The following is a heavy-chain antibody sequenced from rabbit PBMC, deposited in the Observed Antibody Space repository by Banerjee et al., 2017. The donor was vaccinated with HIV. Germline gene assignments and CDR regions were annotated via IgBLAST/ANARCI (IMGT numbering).Heavy chain of an antibody. CDR3: ARDLAGVIGWNFGL. V-gene: IGHV1S45*01. CDR1: GFSFSSGYD. CDR2: IYAGSSGST. D-gene: IGHD4-1*01. Sequence: QEQLVESGGGLVQPEGSLTLTCTASGFSFSSGYDMCWVRQAPGKGLEWIACIYAGSSGSTYYANWAKGRFTISKTSSTTVTLQMASLTAADTGTYFCARDLAGVIGWNFGLWGPGTLVTVS. J-gene: IGHJ4*01.